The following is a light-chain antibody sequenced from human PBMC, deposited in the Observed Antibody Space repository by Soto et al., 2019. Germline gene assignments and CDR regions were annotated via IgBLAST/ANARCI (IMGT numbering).Light chain of an antibody. CDR1: QYVGTR. Sequence: EIVLTQSPATLSSSPGETATLSCRASQYVGTRLAWYQHKPGRAPRLLIYYMSKRATGIPARFSGSGPGTDFTLTISNLAPEDFGVYYCHQRQSWPRTFGQGTKV. J-gene: IGKJ1*01. V-gene: IGKV3-11*01. CDR2: YMS. CDR3: HQRQSWPRT.